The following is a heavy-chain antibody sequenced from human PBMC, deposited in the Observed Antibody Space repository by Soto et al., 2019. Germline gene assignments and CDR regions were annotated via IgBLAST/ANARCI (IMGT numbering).Heavy chain of an antibody. Sequence: SETLSLTCAVSGGSIRSNNWWSWVRQPPGKGLEWIGEIFHGGSTYYNPSLKTRVTISVDKSKNQFSLKLSSLTAADTAVYYCGRISSHGDYAYWGQGTLVTVSS. D-gene: IGHD4-17*01. CDR3: GRISSHGDYAY. CDR1: GGSIRSNNW. J-gene: IGHJ4*02. CDR2: IFHGGST. V-gene: IGHV4-4*02.